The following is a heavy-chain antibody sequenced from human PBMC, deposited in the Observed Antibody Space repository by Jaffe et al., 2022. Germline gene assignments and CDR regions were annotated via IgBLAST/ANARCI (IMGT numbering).Heavy chain of an antibody. Sequence: QVQLQESGPGLVKPSQTLSLTCTVSGGSISSGSYYWSWIRQPAGKGLEWIGRIYTSGSTNYNPSLKSRVTISVDTSKNQFSLKLSSVTAADTAVYYCARAAYCSSTSCQLYYYYYYYMDVWGKGTTVTVSS. CDR1: GGSISSGSYY. CDR3: ARAAYCSSTSCQLYYYYYYYMDV. V-gene: IGHV4-61*02. CDR2: IYTSGST. D-gene: IGHD2-2*01. J-gene: IGHJ6*03.